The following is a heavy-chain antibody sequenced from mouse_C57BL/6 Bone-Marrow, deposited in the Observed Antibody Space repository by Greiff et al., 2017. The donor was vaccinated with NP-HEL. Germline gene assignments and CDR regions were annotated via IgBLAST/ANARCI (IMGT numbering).Heavy chain of an antibody. V-gene: IGHV7-3*01. Sequence: VMLVASGGGLVQPGGSLSLSCAASGFTFTDYYMSWVRQPPGKALEWLGFIRNKANGYTTEYSASVKGRFTISRDNSQSILYLQMNALRAEDSATYYCARYKRFYYGSSYYFDYWGQGTTLTVAS. CDR2: IRNKANGYTT. J-gene: IGHJ2*01. D-gene: IGHD1-1*01. CDR1: GFTFTDYY. CDR3: ARYKRFYYGSSYYFDY.